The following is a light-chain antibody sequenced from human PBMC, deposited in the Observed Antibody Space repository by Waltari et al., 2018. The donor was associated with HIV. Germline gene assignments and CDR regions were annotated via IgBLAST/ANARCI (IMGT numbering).Light chain of an antibody. J-gene: IGLJ1*01. CDR1: SSDFGAYNY. CDR3: TSQTDRGTFV. CDR2: QVR. V-gene: IGLV2-14*01. Sequence: LTQPASVSGSPGQSVTISCTGPSSDFGAYNYVSWYQQHPAKVPKRMIYQVRNRPSGISDRFAGSKAGNTASLIISGLQAEDEADYYCTSQTDRGTFVFGPGTKVTVL.